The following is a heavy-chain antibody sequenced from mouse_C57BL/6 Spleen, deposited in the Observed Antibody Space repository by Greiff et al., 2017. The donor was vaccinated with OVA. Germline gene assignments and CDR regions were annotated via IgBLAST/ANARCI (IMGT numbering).Heavy chain of an antibody. J-gene: IGHJ1*03. D-gene: IGHD2-10*01. CDR1: GYSITSGYY. CDR2: ISYDGSN. CDR3: ASPTTAVWYFDV. V-gene: IGHV3-6*01. Sequence: EVQLQESGPGLVKPSQSLSLTCSVTGYSITSGYYWNWIRQFPGNKLEWMGYISYDGSNNYNPSLKNRISITRDTSKNQFFLKLNSVTTEDTATYDCASPTTAVWYFDVWGTGTTVTVSS.